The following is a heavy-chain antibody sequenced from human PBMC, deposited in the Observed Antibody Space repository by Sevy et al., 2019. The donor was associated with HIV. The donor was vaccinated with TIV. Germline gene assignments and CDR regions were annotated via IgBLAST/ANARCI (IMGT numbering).Heavy chain of an antibody. J-gene: IGHJ4*02. CDR2: ISYSEGT. CDR1: SGSVSSYF. V-gene: IGHV4-59*02. D-gene: IGHD4-4*01. CDR3: ARGGASHYRRHFDY. Sequence: SETLSLTCTVSSGSVSSYFGSWIRQPPGKGLEWIGYISYSEGTNYNPSLKSRVTMSVDMSKNQFSLKLSSVIAADTAVYYCARGGASHYRRHFDYWGQGTLVTVSS.